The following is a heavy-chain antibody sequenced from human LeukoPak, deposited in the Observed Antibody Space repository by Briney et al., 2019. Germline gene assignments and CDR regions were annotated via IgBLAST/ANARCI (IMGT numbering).Heavy chain of an antibody. V-gene: IGHV4-31*03. CDR3: ARGVKGLRGAFDI. J-gene: IGHJ3*02. Sequence: SQTLSLTCTVSGGSISSGVYYWGWIRQHQGKGLEWIGYIYYSGSTYSNPSLKSRLTMSVDISKNQFSLKLSSVTAADTAVYYCARGVKGLRGAFDIWGQGTMVTVSS. D-gene: IGHD3-10*01. CDR2: IYYSGST. CDR1: GGSISSGVYY.